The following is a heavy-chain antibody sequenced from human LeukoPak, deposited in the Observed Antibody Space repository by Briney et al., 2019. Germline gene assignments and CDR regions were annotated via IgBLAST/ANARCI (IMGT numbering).Heavy chain of an antibody. J-gene: IGHJ4*02. CDR2: ISGSGGTT. CDR3: AKGYFSSSGCYIEGPMDY. V-gene: IGHV3-23*01. Sequence: GGSLRLSCAASGFTFSSYAMSWVRQAPGKGLEWVAVISGSGGTTYNADSVKGRFTISRDNSKHTLYLQMNSVRAEDTAVYYCAKGYFSSSGCYIEGPMDYWGQGTLVTVSS. CDR1: GFTFSSYA. D-gene: IGHD2-2*02.